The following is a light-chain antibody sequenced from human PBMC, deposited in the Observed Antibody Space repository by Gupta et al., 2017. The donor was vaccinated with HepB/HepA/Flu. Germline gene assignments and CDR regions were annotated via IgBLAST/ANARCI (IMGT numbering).Light chain of an antibody. J-gene: IGKJ1*01. CDR2: QAS. Sequence: DIQMTQSPSTLSASVGDRVTITCRASQIIGSWLAWYQQKPGKAPNLLIYQASGLESGVPSRFSGSGSETEFTLTISSLQPDDFATYYCQQYNSWPWTFGQGTKLEIK. V-gene: IGKV1-5*03. CDR3: QQYNSWPWT. CDR1: QIIGSW.